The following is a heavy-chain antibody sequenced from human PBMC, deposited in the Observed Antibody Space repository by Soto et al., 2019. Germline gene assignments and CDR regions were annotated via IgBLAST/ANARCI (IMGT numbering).Heavy chain of an antibody. V-gene: IGHV3-33*08. CDR1: GFTFNTYG. J-gene: IGHJ6*02. CDR3: ARSDCTGAYCYSWPFNYGVDV. D-gene: IGHD2-21*02. Sequence: VQLVESGGGVVQPGGSLRLSCTSSGFTFNTYGMHWVRQAPGKGLAWVAIIWYDGSNKYYADSVKGRFTISRDNSKNTLYLQTNSLRAEDTALYYCARSDCTGAYCYSWPFNYGVDVWGQGTTVTVSS. CDR2: IWYDGSNK.